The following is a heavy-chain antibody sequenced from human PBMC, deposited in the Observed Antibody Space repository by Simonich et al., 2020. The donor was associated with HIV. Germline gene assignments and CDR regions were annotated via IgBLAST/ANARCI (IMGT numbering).Heavy chain of an antibody. CDR1: GFTFSSYS. CDR3: ARDGRKGSSTSCSDY. D-gene: IGHD2-2*01. J-gene: IGHJ4*02. CDR2: ISSSSSYI. V-gene: IGHV3-21*01. Sequence: EVQLVESGGGLVKPGGSLRLSCPASGFTFSSYSMNWVRQAPGQGLEWVSSISSSSSYIYYAASVKGRFTISRDNAKNALYLQMNSVRAEDTAVYYCARDGRKGSSTSCSDYWGQGTLVTVSS.